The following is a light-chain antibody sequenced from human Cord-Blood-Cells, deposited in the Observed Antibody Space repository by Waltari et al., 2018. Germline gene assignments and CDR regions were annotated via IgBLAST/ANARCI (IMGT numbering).Light chain of an antibody. CDR1: QSVSSN. CDR2: GES. V-gene: IGKV3-15*01. J-gene: IGKJ2*01. CDR3: QQYNNWPLYT. Sequence: EIVMTQSPATLSVSPGERATLSCRASQSVSSNLAWYQQKPGQAPRLLIYGESTRATGIPARFSGSGSGTEFTLTISSLQSEEFAVYYCQQYNNWPLYTCGQGTKLEIK.